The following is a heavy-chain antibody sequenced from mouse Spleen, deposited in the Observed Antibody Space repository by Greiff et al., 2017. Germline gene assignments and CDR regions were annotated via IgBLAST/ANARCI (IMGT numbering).Heavy chain of an antibody. CDR1: GYTFTSYW. D-gene: IGHD2-3*01. CDR2: IHPNSGST. Sequence: QVQLQQPGAELVKPGASVKLSCKASGYTFTSYWMHWVKQRPGQGLEWIGMIHPNSGSTNYNEKFKSKATLTVDKSSSTAYMQLSSLTSEDSAVYYCARPYDGYPQTFFAYWGQGTLVTVSA. CDR3: ARPYDGYPQTFFAY. J-gene: IGHJ3*01. V-gene: IGHV1-64*01.